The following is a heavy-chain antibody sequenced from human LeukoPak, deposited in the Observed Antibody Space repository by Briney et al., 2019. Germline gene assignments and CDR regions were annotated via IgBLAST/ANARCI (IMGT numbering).Heavy chain of an antibody. CDR1: GFTFSTYA. V-gene: IGHV3-23*01. Sequence: PGASLRLSCAASGFTFSTYAMGWVRQSPGKVLEWVSVINTSGGGTYYTESVQGRITIARDNTKDTLYLQMNSLRCEDTAVYYCVRNWRPDTWGQGTLVTVSS. CDR3: VRNWRPDT. J-gene: IGHJ5*02. D-gene: IGHD3-3*01. CDR2: INTSGGGT.